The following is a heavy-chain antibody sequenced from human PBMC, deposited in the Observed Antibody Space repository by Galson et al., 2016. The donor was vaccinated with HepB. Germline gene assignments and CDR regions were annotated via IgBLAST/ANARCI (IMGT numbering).Heavy chain of an antibody. CDR2: ISTSSTYI. D-gene: IGHD5-12*01. CDR1: GFTFSRYT. J-gene: IGHJ3*01. V-gene: IGHV3-21*01. Sequence: SLRLSCAASGFTFSRYTMNWVRRAPGKGLEWVSSISTSSTYIYYADSMKSRFTISRDNAKKSLYLQMSSLRADDTAIYYCARESSGYDYDFDLWGQGTMVTVSS. CDR3: ARESSGYDYDFDL.